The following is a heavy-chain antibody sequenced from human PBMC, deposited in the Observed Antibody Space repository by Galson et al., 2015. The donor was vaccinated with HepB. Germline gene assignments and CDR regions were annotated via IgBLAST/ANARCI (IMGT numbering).Heavy chain of an antibody. D-gene: IGHD2-8*01. CDR3: AKAGKIVLLVYATIGGAGYYFDY. CDR2: ISASGGST. V-gene: IGHV3-23*01. J-gene: IGHJ4*02. Sequence: SLRLSCAASGFTFSSYAMSWVRQAPGKGLEWVAAISASGGSTFYADSVKGRFTISRDSSKNTLFLQMNSLRAEDTAVYYCAKAGKIVLLVYATIGGAGYYFDYWGQGALVTVSS. CDR1: GFTFSSYA.